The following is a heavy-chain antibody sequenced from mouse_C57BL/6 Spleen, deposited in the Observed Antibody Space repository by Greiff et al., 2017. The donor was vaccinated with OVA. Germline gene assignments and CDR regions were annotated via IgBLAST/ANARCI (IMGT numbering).Heavy chain of an antibody. J-gene: IGHJ2*01. D-gene: IGHD3-3*01. CDR2: IYPGDGDT. V-gene: IGHV1-82*01. CDR1: GYAFSSSW. Sequence: QVQLQQSGPELVKPGASVKISCKASGYAFSSSWMNWVKQRPGKGLEWIGRIYPGDGDTNYNGKFKGKATLSADKSSSTAYMQLSSLTSEDSAVYFCARERTAYYYFDYWGQGTTLTVSS. CDR3: ARERTAYYYFDY.